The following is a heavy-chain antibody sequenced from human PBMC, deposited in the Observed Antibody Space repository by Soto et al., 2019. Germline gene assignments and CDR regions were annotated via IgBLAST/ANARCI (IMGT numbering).Heavy chain of an antibody. CDR3: AKDGFGGAGQLWLVRFPDY. CDR2: ISSDGSNK. Sequence: QVQLVESGGGVVQPGRSLRLSCTASGFTFSSYGIHWVRQAPGKGLEWVAVISSDGSNKYYTDSVKGRFTISRDNSNNTLFLQMHSLRAEDTAVYFCAKDGFGGAGQLWLVRFPDYWGQGTLVTVSS. D-gene: IGHD6-19*01. V-gene: IGHV3-30*18. J-gene: IGHJ4*02. CDR1: GFTFSSYG.